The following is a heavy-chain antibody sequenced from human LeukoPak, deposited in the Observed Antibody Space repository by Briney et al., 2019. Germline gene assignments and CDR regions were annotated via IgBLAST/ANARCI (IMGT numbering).Heavy chain of an antibody. D-gene: IGHD1-7*01. V-gene: IGHV6-1*01. CDR1: GVSVSSNTAA. J-gene: IGHJ5*02. CDR2: TYYRSNWYY. Sequence: SQTLSLTCAISGVSVSSNTAAWNWIRQSPSRGLEWLGRTYYRSNWYYDYALSVQSRITINPDTSKNQFSLQLSSVTPEDTAVYYCVRGAVTGTTWWFDPWGQGTLVTVSS. CDR3: VRGAVTGTTWWFDP.